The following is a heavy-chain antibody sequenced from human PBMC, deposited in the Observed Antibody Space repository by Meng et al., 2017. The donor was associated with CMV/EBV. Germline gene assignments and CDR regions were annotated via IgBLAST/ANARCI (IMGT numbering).Heavy chain of an antibody. CDR3: ARDIITIFGVVKGGMDV. CDR1: GGTFSSYT. Sequence: SVKVSCKASGGTFSSYTISWVRQAPGQGLEWMGRIIPILGIANYAQKFQGRVTITADKSTSTAYMELSSLRSEDPAVYYCARDIITIFGVVKGGMDVWGQGTTVTVSS. V-gene: IGHV1-69*04. CDR2: IIPILGIA. J-gene: IGHJ6*02. D-gene: IGHD3-3*01.